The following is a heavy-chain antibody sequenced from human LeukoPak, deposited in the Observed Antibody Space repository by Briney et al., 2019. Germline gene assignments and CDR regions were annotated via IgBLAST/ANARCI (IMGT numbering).Heavy chain of an antibody. CDR2: ISRSSSDI. CDR1: GFSFSSYS. Sequence: GGSLRLSCAASGFSFSSYSMSWVRQAPGKGLEWVSFISRSSSDIYHADSVKGRFTISRDNAKNSLYLQMNSLRAEDTAVYYCARDLPAAVDWGQGTMVTVSS. CDR3: ARDLPAAVD. D-gene: IGHD2-2*01. V-gene: IGHV3-21*01. J-gene: IGHJ4*02.